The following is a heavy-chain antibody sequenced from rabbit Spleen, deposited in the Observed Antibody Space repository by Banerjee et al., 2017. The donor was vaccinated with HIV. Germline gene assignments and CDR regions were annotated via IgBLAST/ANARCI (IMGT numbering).Heavy chain of an antibody. CDR3: VRARPYPFVL. CDR2: IDPLFGIT. V-gene: IGHV1S7*01. D-gene: IGHD1-1*01. J-gene: IGHJ4*01. Sequence: QLEESGGGLVKPEGSLTLTCKASGFSFNDKDVMCWVRQAPGKGLEWIGYIDPLFGITYYANWVNGRFSISRENAQNTVYLQLNSLTAADTATYFCVRARPYPFVLWGQGTLVTVS. CDR1: GFSFNDKD.